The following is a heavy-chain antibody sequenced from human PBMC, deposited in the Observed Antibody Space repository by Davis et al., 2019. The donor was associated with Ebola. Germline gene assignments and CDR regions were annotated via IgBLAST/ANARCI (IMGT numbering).Heavy chain of an antibody. CDR1: GGSFSGYS. CDR2: INHSGST. Sequence: SETLSLTCAVYGGSFSGYSWSWIRQPPGKGLEWIGEINHSGSTNYNPSLKSRVTISVDTSKNQFSLKLSSVTAADTAVYYCARGRYLPPSGQWFRELLSAYFDYWGQGTLVTVSS. CDR3: ARGRYLPPSGQWFRELLSAYFDY. J-gene: IGHJ4*02. V-gene: IGHV4-34*01. D-gene: IGHD3-10*01.